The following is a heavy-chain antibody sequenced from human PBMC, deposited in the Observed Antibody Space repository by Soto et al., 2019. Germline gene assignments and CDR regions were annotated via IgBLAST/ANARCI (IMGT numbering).Heavy chain of an antibody. CDR2: IYYSGST. CDR1: GGSVSSGGYY. Sequence: PSETLSLTCTVSGGSVSSGGYYWSWIRQHPGKGLEWIGYIYYSGSTYYNPSLKSQVTISVDTSKNQFSLKLSSVTAADTAVYYCARVVPEYYYDSSGYYYFDHWGQGTLVTVSS. D-gene: IGHD3-22*01. V-gene: IGHV4-31*01. J-gene: IGHJ4*02. CDR3: ARVVPEYYYDSSGYYYFDH.